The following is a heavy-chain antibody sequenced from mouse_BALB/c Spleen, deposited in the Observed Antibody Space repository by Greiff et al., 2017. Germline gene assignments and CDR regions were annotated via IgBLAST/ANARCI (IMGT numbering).Heavy chain of an antibody. V-gene: IGHV5-4*02. CDR2: ISDGGSYT. Sequence: EVKLMESGGGLVKPGGSLKLSCAASGFTFSSYTMSWVRQTPEKRLEWVATISDGGSYTYYPDSVKGRFTISRDNAKNNLYLQMSSLKSEDTAMYYCASFYYDYEFAYWGQGTLVTVSA. J-gene: IGHJ3*01. CDR3: ASFYYDYEFAY. D-gene: IGHD2-4*01. CDR1: GFTFSSYT.